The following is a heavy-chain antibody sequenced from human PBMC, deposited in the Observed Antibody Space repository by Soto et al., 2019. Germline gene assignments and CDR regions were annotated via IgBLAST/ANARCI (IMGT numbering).Heavy chain of an antibody. Sequence: PSVKVSCKASGYTFTSYHINRVRQATGQGLEWMGWMNPNSGNTGYAQKFQGRVTMTRNTSLSTAYMELSSLRSEDTAVYYCARGRGVVAVAVDACGIWGKGTRVT. V-gene: IGHV1-8*01. CDR1: GYTFTSYH. CDR2: MNPNSGNT. CDR3: ARGRGVVAVAVDACGI. J-gene: IGHJ3*02. D-gene: IGHD6-19*01.